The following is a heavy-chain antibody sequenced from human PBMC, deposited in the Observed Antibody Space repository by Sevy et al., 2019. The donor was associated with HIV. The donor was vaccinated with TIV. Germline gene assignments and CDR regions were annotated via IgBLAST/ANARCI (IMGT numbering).Heavy chain of an antibody. J-gene: IGHJ2*01. D-gene: IGHD1-1*01. CDR2: IKQDGSDK. CDR1: GFTFSTYW. Sequence: GGSLRLSCAASGFTFSTYWMSWVRQAPGKGLEWVGNIKQDGSDKNYVDSVKGRFTISRDNAKNFLYLQMHSLTAEDTAGINCAGDCEWEGNSYNLYSDLGGRG. V-gene: IGHV3-7*04. CDR3: AGDCEWEGNSYNLYSDL.